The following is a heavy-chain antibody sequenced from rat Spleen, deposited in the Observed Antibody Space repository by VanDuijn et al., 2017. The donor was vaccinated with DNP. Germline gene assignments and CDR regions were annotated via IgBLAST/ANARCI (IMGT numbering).Heavy chain of an antibody. CDR1: GFSLTDYP. V-gene: IGHV2-64*01. J-gene: IGHJ1*01. Sequence: QVQLEESGPGLMQPSETLSLTCTVSGFSLTDYPVHWVRQSPGNGLQWLGIMWAGGNTDYNPALQSRLSFSRDTSKSQFFLKMDSLQTDDTAIYFCARNYGSNSYWYFDFWGPGTMVTVSS. CDR2: MWAGGNT. D-gene: IGHD1-9*01. CDR3: ARNYGSNSYWYFDF.